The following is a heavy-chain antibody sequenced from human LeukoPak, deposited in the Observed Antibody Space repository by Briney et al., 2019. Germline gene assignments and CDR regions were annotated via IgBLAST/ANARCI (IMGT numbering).Heavy chain of an antibody. V-gene: IGHV1-18*01. CDR3: ARDWVGYYYDSSGYYAFDI. CDR2: ISAYNGNT. J-gene: IGHJ3*02. CDR1: GYTFTGYG. D-gene: IGHD3-22*01. Sequence: ASVKLSCKASGYTFTGYGISWVRQAPGQGLEWMGWISAYNGNTNYAQKLQGRVTMTTDTSTSTAYMELRSLRSDDTAVYYCARDWVGYYYDSSGYYAFDIWGQGTMVTVSS.